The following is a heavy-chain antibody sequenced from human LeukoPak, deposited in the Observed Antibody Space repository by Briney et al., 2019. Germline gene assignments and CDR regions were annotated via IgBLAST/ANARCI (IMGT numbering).Heavy chain of an antibody. D-gene: IGHD3-22*01. CDR2: IYHSGRT. CDR1: GGSISSSNW. J-gene: IGHJ4*02. V-gene: IGHV4-4*02. CDR3: ARVGYYNSTGYGYYFDY. Sequence: SGTLSLTCAVSGGSISSSNWGSWVRQPPGKGLEWIGEIYHSGRTNYNPSLKSRVTISVDKSKNQFCLKLSSVTAADTAVYYCARVGYYNSTGYGYYFDYWGQGTLVTVSS.